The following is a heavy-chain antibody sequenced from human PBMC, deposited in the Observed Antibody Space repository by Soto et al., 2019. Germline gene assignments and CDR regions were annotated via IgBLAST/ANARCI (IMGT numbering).Heavy chain of an antibody. CDR2: IYYSGNT. V-gene: IGHV4-31*03. CDR1: GGSIRSGGYY. Sequence: SETLSLTCTVSGGSIRSGGYYWSWVRQNPRRGLEWIGNIYYSGNTYYNPSLKSRLTISVDTSKNQFSLNLSSVTAADTAVYYCARDRLMATAGTARHYFGLDVWGQGTTVTVSS. CDR3: ARDRLMATAGTARHYFGLDV. D-gene: IGHD5-18*01. J-gene: IGHJ6*02.